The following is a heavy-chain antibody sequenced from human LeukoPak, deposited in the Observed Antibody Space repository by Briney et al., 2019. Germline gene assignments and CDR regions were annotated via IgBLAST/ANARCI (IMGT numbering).Heavy chain of an antibody. Sequence: ASVKVSCKASGGTFSSYAISWVRQAPGQGLEWMGIINPSGGSTSYAQKFQGRVTMTRDTSTSTVYMELSSLRSEDTAVYYCASGQVVSRQPAFDYWGQGTLVTVSS. CDR3: ASGQVVSRQPAFDY. D-gene: IGHD2-15*01. J-gene: IGHJ4*02. V-gene: IGHV1-46*01. CDR2: INPSGGST. CDR1: GGTFSSYA.